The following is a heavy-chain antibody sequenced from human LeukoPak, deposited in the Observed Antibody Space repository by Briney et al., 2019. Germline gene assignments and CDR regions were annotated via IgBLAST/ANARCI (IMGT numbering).Heavy chain of an antibody. J-gene: IGHJ3*02. Sequence: EPGGSLRLSCAASGFTFSSYAMHWVRQAPGKGLEWVAVISYDGSNKYYADSVKGRFTISRDNSKNTLYLQMNSLRAEDTAVYYCARPVLYYGSADDAFDIWGQGTMVTVSS. D-gene: IGHD3-10*01. V-gene: IGHV3-30*04. CDR2: ISYDGSNK. CDR1: GFTFSSYA. CDR3: ARPVLYYGSADDAFDI.